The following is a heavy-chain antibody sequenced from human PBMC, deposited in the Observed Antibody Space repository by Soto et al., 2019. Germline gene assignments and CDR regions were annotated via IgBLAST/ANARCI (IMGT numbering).Heavy chain of an antibody. CDR2: ISYDGNNK. Sequence: QLVESGGGVVPPGASLRLSCAASGFTFSTFGMXWVRQTPGKGLEWVAVISYDGNNKVYADSVKGRFTISRDNFKNTVDLVMNNLKVDDTAVYYCAKDLQAYGDYDYYCYGLDVWGQGATVSVSS. D-gene: IGHD4-17*01. CDR3: AKDLQAYGDYDYYCYGLDV. J-gene: IGHJ6*02. V-gene: IGHV3-30*18. CDR1: GFTFSTFG.